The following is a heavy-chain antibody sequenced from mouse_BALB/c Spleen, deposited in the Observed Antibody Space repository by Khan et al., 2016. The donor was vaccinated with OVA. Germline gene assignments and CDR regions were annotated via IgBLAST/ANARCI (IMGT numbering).Heavy chain of an antibody. CDR3: VKFTPAYYSMDY. D-gene: IGHD1-2*01. CDR1: GFSLTSYG. V-gene: IGHV2-3*01. J-gene: IGHJ4*01. Sequence: VQLKQSGPGLVAPSQSLSITCTVSGFSLTSYGVSWVRQPPGKGLEWLGVIWGDGSTNYHSAFISRLITSKENSKSQVFLTLNSLQTDDTATYYCVKFTPAYYSMDYWGQGTAVTVSS. CDR2: IWGDGST.